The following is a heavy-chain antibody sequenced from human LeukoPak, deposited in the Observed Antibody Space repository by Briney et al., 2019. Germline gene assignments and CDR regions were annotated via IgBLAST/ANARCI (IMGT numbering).Heavy chain of an antibody. J-gene: IGHJ3*02. V-gene: IGHV7-4-1*02. CDR3: ARVGITGLSFPERTLHLTTIDAFDI. D-gene: IGHD1-20*01. CDR1: GYTFTSYA. Sequence: ASVKVSCKASGYTFTSYAMNWVRQAPGQGLEWMGWINTNTGNPTYAQGFTGRFVFSLDTSVSTAYLQISSLKAEDTAVYYCARVGITGLSFPERTLHLTTIDAFDIWGQGTMVTVSS. CDR2: INTNTGNP.